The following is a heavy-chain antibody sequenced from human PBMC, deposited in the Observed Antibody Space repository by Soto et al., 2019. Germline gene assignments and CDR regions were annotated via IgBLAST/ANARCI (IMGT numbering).Heavy chain of an antibody. J-gene: IGHJ5*02. V-gene: IGHV1-46*01. Sequence: ASVKVSCKAPADTFTSYYMHWVRQAPGHGLEWMGIINPNGGSTRFAQTFQGRITMTTDTSTSTVYMELRSLRSEDTAVYYCGRSSGGGCGIIIAGSTWLGAWGEGSLVTVAS. CDR2: INPNGGST. CDR1: ADTFTSYY. D-gene: IGHD1-26*01. CDR3: GRSSGGGCGIIIAGSTWLGA.